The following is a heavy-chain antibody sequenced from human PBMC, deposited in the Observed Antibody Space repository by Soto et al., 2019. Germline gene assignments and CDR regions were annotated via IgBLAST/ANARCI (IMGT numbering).Heavy chain of an antibody. CDR1: GFTFSGFD. CDR3: AKSQEIGTHFFDS. CDR2: IGTAGDT. J-gene: IGHJ4*02. V-gene: IGHV3-13*01. Sequence: WWSLRLCCEASGFTFSGFDMHWFRQPTGKGLEWVSSIGTAGDTYYAVSVKGRFTISRDNAKNSLSLQMNSLRAGDMAVYFCAKSQEIGTHFFDSWGQGTQVTVSS. D-gene: IGHD6-13*01.